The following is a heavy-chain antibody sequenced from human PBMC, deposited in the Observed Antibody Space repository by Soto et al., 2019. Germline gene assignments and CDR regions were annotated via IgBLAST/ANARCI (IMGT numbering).Heavy chain of an antibody. Sequence: QPGGSLRLSCAASGFTVSSNYMSWVRQAPGKGLEWVSVIYSGGSTYYADSVKGRFTISRDNSKNTLYLQMNSLRAEDTAVYYCARDIEMVRGYYGMDVWGQGTTVTVSS. CDR3: ARDIEMVRGYYGMDV. CDR1: GFTVSSNY. V-gene: IGHV3-53*01. CDR2: IYSGGST. D-gene: IGHD3-10*01. J-gene: IGHJ6*02.